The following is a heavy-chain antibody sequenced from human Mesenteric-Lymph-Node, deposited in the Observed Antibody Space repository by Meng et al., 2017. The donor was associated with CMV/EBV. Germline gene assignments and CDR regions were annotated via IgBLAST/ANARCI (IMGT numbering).Heavy chain of an antibody. V-gene: IGHV3-23*01. D-gene: IGHD3-10*01. Sequence: GGSLRLSCAASGFTFSSYAMSWVRQAPGKGLEWVSAISGSGGSTYYADSVKGRFTISRDNSKNTLYLQMNSLRVEDTAVYYCASGTYYYGSGSYYNEDAFDIWGQGTMVTVSS. CDR3: ASGTYYYGSGSYYNEDAFDI. J-gene: IGHJ3*02. CDR1: GFTFSSYA. CDR2: ISGSGGST.